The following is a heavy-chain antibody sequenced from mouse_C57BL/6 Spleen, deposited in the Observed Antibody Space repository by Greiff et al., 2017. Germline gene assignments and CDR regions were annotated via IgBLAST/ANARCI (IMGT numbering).Heavy chain of an antibody. CDR1: GFTFSSYA. CDR3: ARDRSSYVSAMDY. V-gene: IGHV5-4*01. CDR2: ISDGGSYT. J-gene: IGHJ4*01. D-gene: IGHD1-1*01. Sequence: DVMLVESGGGLVKPGGSLKLSCAASGFTFSSYAMSWVRQTPEKRLEWVATISDGGSYTYYPDNVKGRFTIARDNAKNNLYLQMSHLKSEDTAMYYCARDRSSYVSAMDYWGQGTSVTVSS.